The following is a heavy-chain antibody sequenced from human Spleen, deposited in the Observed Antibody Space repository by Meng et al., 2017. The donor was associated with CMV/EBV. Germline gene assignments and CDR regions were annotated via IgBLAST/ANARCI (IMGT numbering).Heavy chain of an antibody. Sequence: ETLSLTCDVHGGSFSGYYWSWIRQTPGKGLEWVSYISSSSTIYYADSVKGRFTISRDNAKNSLYLQMNSLRAEDTAVYYCARVAPGPQPYWYFDLWGRGTLVTVSS. CDR3: ARVAPGPQPYWYFDL. J-gene: IGHJ2*01. CDR2: ISSSSTI. CDR1: GGSFSGYY. V-gene: IGHV3-69-1*01. D-gene: IGHD1-1*01.